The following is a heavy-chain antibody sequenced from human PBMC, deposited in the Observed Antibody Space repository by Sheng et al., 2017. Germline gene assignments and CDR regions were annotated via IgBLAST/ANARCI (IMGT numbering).Heavy chain of an antibody. J-gene: IGHJ4*02. V-gene: IGHV4-34*01. CDR1: GGSFSGYY. D-gene: IGHD4-17*01. Sequence: QVQLQQWGAGLLKPSETLSLTCAVYGGSFSGYYWSWIRQPPGKGLEWIGEINHSGSTNYNPSLKSRVTISVDTSKNQFSLKLSSVTAADTAVYYCARITNTVTPNHFDYWGQGTLVTVSS. CDR3: ARITNTVTPNHFDY. CDR2: INHSGST.